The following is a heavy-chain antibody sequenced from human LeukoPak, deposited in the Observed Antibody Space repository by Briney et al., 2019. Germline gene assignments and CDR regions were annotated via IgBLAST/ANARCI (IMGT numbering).Heavy chain of an antibody. CDR3: ARDGIWVDY. V-gene: IGHV3-30*03. CDR2: VSYDGSSI. CDR1: GFTFSTYG. D-gene: IGHD3-16*01. Sequence: PGGSLRLSCAGSGFTFSTYGMHWVRQAPGKGLEWVAVVSYDGSSIYYADSVKGRFTISRDNSKNTLYLQMNSLRDEDTAVYYCARDGIWVDYWGQGTLVTVSS. J-gene: IGHJ4*02.